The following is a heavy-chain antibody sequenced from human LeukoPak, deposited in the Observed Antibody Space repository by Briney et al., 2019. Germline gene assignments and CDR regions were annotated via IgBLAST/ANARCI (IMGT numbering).Heavy chain of an antibody. D-gene: IGHD2-2*01. Sequence: GGSLRLSCAASGFTFSSYGMHWVRQAPGKGLEWVAVIWYGGSNKYYADSVKGRFTISRDNSKNTLYLQMNSLRAEDTAVYYCATHCSSTSCPDYWGQGTLVTVSS. CDR1: GFTFSSYG. CDR3: ATHCSSTSCPDY. CDR2: IWYGGSNK. V-gene: IGHV3-33*01. J-gene: IGHJ4*02.